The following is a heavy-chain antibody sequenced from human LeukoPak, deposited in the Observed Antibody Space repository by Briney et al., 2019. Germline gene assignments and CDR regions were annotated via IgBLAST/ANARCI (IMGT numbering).Heavy chain of an antibody. V-gene: IGHV1-18*01. CDR2: ISAYNGNT. CDR1: GYTFTSYG. CDR3: ARGPVVAATPVYYFDY. J-gene: IGHJ4*02. D-gene: IGHD2-15*01. Sequence: ASVKVSCKAPGYTFTSYGISWVRQAPGQGLEWMGWISAYNGNTNYAQKLQGRVTMTTDTSTSTAYMELRSLRSDDTAVYYCARGPVVAATPVYYFDYWGQGTLVTVSS.